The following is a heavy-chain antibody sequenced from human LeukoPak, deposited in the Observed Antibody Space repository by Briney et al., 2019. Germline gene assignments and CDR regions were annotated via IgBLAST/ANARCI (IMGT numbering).Heavy chain of an antibody. Sequence: GASLQISCKGSGSIFTSYWIGWVRQLPGKGLEWMGIFYPGDSDTRYSPSFQGQVTISADKSISTAYLQWSSLKASDTAMYYCARLPWYYGSGSYGPFDYWGQGTLVTVSS. CDR2: FYPGDSDT. CDR1: GSIFTSYW. J-gene: IGHJ4*02. CDR3: ARLPWYYGSGSYGPFDY. D-gene: IGHD3-10*01. V-gene: IGHV5-51*01.